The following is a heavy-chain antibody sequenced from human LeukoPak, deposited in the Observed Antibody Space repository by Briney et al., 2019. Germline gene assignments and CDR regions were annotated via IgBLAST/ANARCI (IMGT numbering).Heavy chain of an antibody. CDR1: NSTFSG. CDR3: ASFGWEGTFDI. J-gene: IGHJ3*02. V-gene: IGHV1-2*02. Sequence: GASVKVSCKASNSTFSGMSWVRQAPGQGLEWMGWINPNSGATNYAQNFQGRVTMTRDTSISTAYMELSRLISDDTAVYYCASFGWEGTFDIWGQGTMVTVSS. D-gene: IGHD1-26*01. CDR2: INPNSGAT.